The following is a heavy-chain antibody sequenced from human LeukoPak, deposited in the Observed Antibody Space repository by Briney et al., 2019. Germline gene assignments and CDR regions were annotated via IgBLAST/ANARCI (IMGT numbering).Heavy chain of an antibody. D-gene: IGHD3-10*01. CDR2: IYYSGST. J-gene: IGHJ4*02. Sequence: SETLSLTCTVSGYSISSGYYWGWIRQPPGKGLEWIGSIYYSGSTYYNPSLKSRVTISVDTSKNQFSLKLSSVTAADTAVYYCAKDQAQMVRGVTLIDYWGQGTLVTVSS. CDR1: GYSISSGYY. CDR3: AKDQAQMVRGVTLIDY. V-gene: IGHV4-38-2*02.